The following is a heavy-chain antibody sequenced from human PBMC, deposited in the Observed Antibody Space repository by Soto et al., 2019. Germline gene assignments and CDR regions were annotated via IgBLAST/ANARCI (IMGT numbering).Heavy chain of an antibody. J-gene: IGHJ4*02. CDR1: GYTFTSCG. CDR3: ARAVPATGPDADY. Sequence: ASVKVSCKASGYTFTSCGISWVRQAPGQGLEWMGIINPSGGSTSYAQKFQGRVTMTSDTPTSTVFMELISLRSEDTAIYYCARAVPATGPDADYWGQGTLVTVSS. CDR2: INPSGGST. V-gene: IGHV1-46*01. D-gene: IGHD3-9*01.